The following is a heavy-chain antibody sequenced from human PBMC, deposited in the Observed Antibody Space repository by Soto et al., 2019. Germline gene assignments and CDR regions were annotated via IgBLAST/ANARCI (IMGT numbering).Heavy chain of an antibody. D-gene: IGHD3-3*01. Sequence: PGESLKISCKGSGYSFTSYWIGWVRQMPGKGLEWMGIIYPGDSDTRYSSSFQGQVTISADKSISTAYLQWSSLKASDTAMYYCARPVRFSTYYFDYWGQGTLVTVSS. CDR1: GYSFTSYW. CDR3: ARPVRFSTYYFDY. J-gene: IGHJ4*02. V-gene: IGHV5-51*01. CDR2: IYPGDSDT.